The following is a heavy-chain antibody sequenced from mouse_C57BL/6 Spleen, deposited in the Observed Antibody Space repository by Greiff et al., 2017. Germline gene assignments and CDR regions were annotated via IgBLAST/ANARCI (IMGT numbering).Heavy chain of an antibody. Sequence: QVQLKESGAELVRPGASVTLSCKASGYTFTDYEMHWVKQTPVHGLEWIGAIDPETGGTAYNQKFKGKAILTADKSSSTAYMELRSLTSEDSAVYYCTRGNWEGAYGGQGTLVTVSA. J-gene: IGHJ3*01. CDR1: GYTFTDYE. CDR3: TRGNWEGAY. D-gene: IGHD4-1*01. CDR2: IDPETGGT. V-gene: IGHV1-15*01.